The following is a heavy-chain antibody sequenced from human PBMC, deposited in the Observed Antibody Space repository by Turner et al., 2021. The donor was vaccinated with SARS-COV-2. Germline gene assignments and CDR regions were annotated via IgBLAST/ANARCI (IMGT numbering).Heavy chain of an antibody. CDR3: ARDSYSISNY. CDR1: GLTFSNYW. D-gene: IGHD4-4*01. V-gene: IGHV3-7*03. J-gene: IGHJ4*02. Sequence: EVQLVESGGGLVQPGGSLRLSCAASGLTFSNYWMSWVRQAPGKGLEWVANIDQDGSTKDYVGSVKGRFTISRDNAKNSLYLQMNSLRAEDTAVYDCARDSYSISNYWGQGTLVTVSS. CDR2: IDQDGSTK.